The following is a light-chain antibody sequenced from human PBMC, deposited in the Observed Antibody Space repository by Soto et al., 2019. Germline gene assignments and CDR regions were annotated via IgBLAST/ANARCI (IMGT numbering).Light chain of an antibody. CDR1: SGSIASNY. Sequence: NFMLTQPHSVSESPGKTVTISCTGSSGSIASNYVQWYQQRPGSAPTTVICEDNQRPSGVPDRFSGSIDSSSNSASLTSSGLKTEDEADYYCQSYDSTTVVFGGGTKLTVL. CDR3: QSYDSTTVV. V-gene: IGLV6-57*02. CDR2: EDN. J-gene: IGLJ2*01.